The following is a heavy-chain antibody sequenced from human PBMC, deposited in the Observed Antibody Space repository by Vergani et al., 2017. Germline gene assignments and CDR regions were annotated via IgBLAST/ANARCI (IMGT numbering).Heavy chain of an antibody. V-gene: IGHV3-30*02. D-gene: IGHD5-24*01. CDR2: IRYDGSNP. J-gene: IGHJ4*02. CDR3: AKSGWLQHFGAHYFDS. Sequence: QEQLLQSGGGVVQPGGSLRLSCIGSGYTFGHFDMHWVRQAPGKGLAWVAFIRYDGSNPQYIDSVKGRFTISRDNSKDTLFLQMDSLRAEDTAVYYCAKSGWLQHFGAHYFDSWGQGILVTVSS. CDR1: GYTFGHFD.